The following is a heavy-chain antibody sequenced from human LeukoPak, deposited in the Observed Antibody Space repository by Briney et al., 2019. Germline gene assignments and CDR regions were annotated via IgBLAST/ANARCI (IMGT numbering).Heavy chain of an antibody. CDR2: IAYDGSVK. D-gene: IGHD1-26*01. CDR3: AKDRTVVGATSFYY. Sequence: GGSLRLSCAASGFPFSTFGMHGVRQAPGKGLEWVAAIAYDGSVKYYPDSLKGRLTISRDNSKNTLYLQMNSLRTEDTAVYSCAKDRTVVGATSFYYWGLGTLVTVSS. CDR1: GFPFSTFG. V-gene: IGHV3-30*18. J-gene: IGHJ4*02.